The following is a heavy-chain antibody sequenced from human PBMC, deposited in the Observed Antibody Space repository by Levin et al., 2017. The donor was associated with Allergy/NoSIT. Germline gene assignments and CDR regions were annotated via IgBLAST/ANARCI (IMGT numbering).Heavy chain of an antibody. V-gene: IGHV4-61*02. J-gene: IGHJ4*02. Sequence: SQTLSLTCKVSGGSISSGSYYWSWIRQPAAKGLEWIGRIYSSGSANYNPSLKSRVTISVETSKNQFSLKLSSVTAADTAVYYCARAEVGSEHWGQGTLVTVSS. CDR3: ARAEVGSEH. D-gene: IGHD3-10*01. CDR1: GGSISSGSYY. CDR2: IYSSGSA.